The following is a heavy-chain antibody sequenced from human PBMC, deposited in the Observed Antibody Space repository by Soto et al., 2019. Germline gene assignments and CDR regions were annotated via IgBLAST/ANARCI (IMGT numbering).Heavy chain of an antibody. V-gene: IGHV3-9*01. CDR3: ARTGVGRLFGVVYHYYYMDV. D-gene: IGHD3-3*01. J-gene: IGHJ6*03. Sequence: EVQLVESGGALVQPGRSLRLSCAASGFTFDHYAMHWVRQAPGKGLEWVSGISWRSGTIGYADSVKGRFTISGDNSKNTLYLQMNSLRAEDTAVYYCARTGVGRLFGVVYHYYYMDVWGKGTTVTVSS. CDR1: GFTFDHYA. CDR2: ISWRSGTI.